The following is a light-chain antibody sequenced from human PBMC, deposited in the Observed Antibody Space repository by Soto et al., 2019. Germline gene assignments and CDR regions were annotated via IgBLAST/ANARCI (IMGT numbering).Light chain of an antibody. CDR3: QQSYSTLIT. CDR1: QSISSY. V-gene: IGKV1-39*01. CDR2: AAS. Sequence: DIRMTQSPCSLSASVGDRVTITCRASQSISSYLNWYQQKPGKAPKLLIYAASSLQSGVPSRFSGSGSGTDFTLTISSLQPEDFATYYCQQSYSTLITFGQGTRLEIK. J-gene: IGKJ5*01.